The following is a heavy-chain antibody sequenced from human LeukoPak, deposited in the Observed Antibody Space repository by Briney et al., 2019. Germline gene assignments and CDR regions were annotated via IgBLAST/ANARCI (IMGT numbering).Heavy chain of an antibody. D-gene: IGHD3-10*01. J-gene: IGHJ6*03. CDR3: ARASITMVRGVMPSRGYYMDV. V-gene: IGHV3-23*01. Sequence: GGSLRLSSAASGVTLTTYAMSWVRQTPGKGREWVAATSSSDAGTYHADSVRGRFTISRDNSKNTLYLQMNSLRAEDTAVYYCARASITMVRGVMPSRGYYMDVWGKGTTVTISS. CDR2: TSSSDAGT. CDR1: GVTLTTYA.